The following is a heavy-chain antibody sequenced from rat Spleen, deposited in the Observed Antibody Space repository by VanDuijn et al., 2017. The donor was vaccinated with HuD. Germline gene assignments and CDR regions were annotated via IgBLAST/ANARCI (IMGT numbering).Heavy chain of an antibody. D-gene: IGHD1-12*03. CDR3: ARDLDGYFDY. J-gene: IGHJ2*01. CDR1: GLSLTSNS. CDR2: IWGDGST. V-gene: IGHV2-47*01. Sequence: QVQLKESGPGLVQPSQTLSLTCTVSGLSLTSNSVSWIRQPPGKGLEWMGVIWGDGSTNYNSALKSRLSISRDTSKNQVFLKMNSLQSEDTTTYYCARDLDGYFDYWGQGVMVTVSS.